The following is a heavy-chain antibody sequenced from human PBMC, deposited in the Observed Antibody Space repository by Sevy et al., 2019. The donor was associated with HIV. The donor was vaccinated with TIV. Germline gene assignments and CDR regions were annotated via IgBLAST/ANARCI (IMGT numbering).Heavy chain of an antibody. Sequence: GGALRLSCAASGFTFSSYAMHWVRQAPGKGLEWVAVISYDGSNKYYADSGKGRLTISRDNSKNTLYLQMNSLRAEDTAVYYCARETPLSSGWYGWFDPWGQGTLVTVSS. J-gene: IGHJ5*02. CDR2: ISYDGSNK. D-gene: IGHD6-19*01. CDR1: GFTFSSYA. V-gene: IGHV3-30-3*01. CDR3: ARETPLSSGWYGWFDP.